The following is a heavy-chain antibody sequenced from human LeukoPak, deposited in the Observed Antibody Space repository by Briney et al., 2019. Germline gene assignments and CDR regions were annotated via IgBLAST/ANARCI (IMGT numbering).Heavy chain of an antibody. CDR3: ARGSWIVANY. V-gene: IGHV4-38-2*01. J-gene: IGHJ4*02. Sequence: PSETLSLTCAVSGYSISSGYYWGWIRQPPGKGLEWIGSIYHSGSTYYNPSLKSRVTISVDTSKNQFSLKLSSVTAADTAVYYCARGSWIVANYWGQGTLVTVSS. CDR1: GYSISSGYY. CDR2: IYHSGST. D-gene: IGHD3-22*01.